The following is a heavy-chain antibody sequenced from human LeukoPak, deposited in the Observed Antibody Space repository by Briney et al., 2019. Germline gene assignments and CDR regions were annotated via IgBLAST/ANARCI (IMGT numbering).Heavy chain of an antibody. V-gene: IGHV3-7*03. CDR2: IKQDGSEK. Sequence: GGSLRLSCAASGFTLSSYWMSWVRQAPGKGLEWVANIKQDGSEKYYVDSVKGRFTISRDNVKNSLYLQMNSLRAADTAVYYCARVEPPESFVDTANWFDPWGQGTLVTVSS. J-gene: IGHJ5*02. CDR3: ARVEPPESFVDTANWFDP. D-gene: IGHD5-18*01. CDR1: GFTLSSYW.